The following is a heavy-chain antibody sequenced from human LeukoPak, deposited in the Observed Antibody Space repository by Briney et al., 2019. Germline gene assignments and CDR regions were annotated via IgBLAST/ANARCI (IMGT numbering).Heavy chain of an antibody. CDR3: ARDSSGYDYYYYYYMDV. J-gene: IGHJ6*03. CDR1: GFTFSSYW. Sequence: PGGSLRLSCAASGFTFSSYWMSWVSQAAGKRREWAPNIKQDGSEKYYVDSVKGRFTISRDNAKNSLYLQMNSLRAEDTAVYYCARDSSGYDYYYYYYMDVWGKGTTVTVSS. D-gene: IGHD5-12*01. V-gene: IGHV3-7*01. CDR2: IKQDGSEK.